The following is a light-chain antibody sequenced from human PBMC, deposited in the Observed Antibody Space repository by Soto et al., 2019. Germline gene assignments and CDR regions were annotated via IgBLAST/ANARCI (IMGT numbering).Light chain of an antibody. CDR2: EVN. V-gene: IGLV2-14*01. CDR1: SSDVGNYKY. J-gene: IGLJ1*01. Sequence: QSVLTQPASVSGSPGQSITISCTGTSSDVGNYKYVSWYQQHPGKAPKPMIYEVNNRPSGVSNRFSGSKSGNTASLTISGPQAEDEADYYCNSYTSSTTYVFGTGTKVTVL. CDR3: NSYTSSTTYV.